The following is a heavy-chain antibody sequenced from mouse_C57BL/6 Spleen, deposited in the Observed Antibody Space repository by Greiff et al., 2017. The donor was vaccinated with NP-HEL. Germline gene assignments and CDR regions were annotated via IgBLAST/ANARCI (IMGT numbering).Heavy chain of an antibody. J-gene: IGHJ1*03. V-gene: IGHV5-9*01. D-gene: IGHD4-1*01. CDR3: ARQELNWEGGYFDV. CDR2: ISGGGGNT. CDR1: GFTFSSYT. Sequence: EVKLMESGGGLVKPGGSLKLSCAASGFTFSSYTMSWVRQTPEKRLEWVATISGGGGNTYYPDSVKGRFTISRDNAKNTLYLQMSSLRSEDTALYYCARQELNWEGGYFDVWGTGTTVTVSS.